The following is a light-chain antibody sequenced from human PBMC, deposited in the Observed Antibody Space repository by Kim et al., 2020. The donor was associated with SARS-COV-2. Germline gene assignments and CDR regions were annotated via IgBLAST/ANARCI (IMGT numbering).Light chain of an antibody. CDR1: SSDVGGSEY. Sequence: GQWITISCTGTSSDVGGSEYVSWYQHYPGKAPKLILYDVSDRPSGVSNRFSGSKSGNTASLTISGLQAEDEADYYCSSYTTTDTLVFGGGTQLTVL. V-gene: IGLV2-14*03. CDR2: DVS. CDR3: SSYTTTDTLV. J-gene: IGLJ3*02.